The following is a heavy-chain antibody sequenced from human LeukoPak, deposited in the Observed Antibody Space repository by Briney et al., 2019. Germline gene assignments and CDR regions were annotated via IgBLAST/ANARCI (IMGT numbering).Heavy chain of an antibody. CDR1: GFTFNSYV. J-gene: IGHJ6*02. CDR2: IGGSIGSM. Sequence: QPGGSLRLSCAASGFTFNSYVMSWVRQAPGKGLEWVSNIGGSIGSMFYAASVKGRFAISRDNAKNSLYLQMSNLRAEDTAVYFCARGGGLDVWGQGATVTVSS. CDR3: ARGGGLDV. V-gene: IGHV3-23*01. D-gene: IGHD3-16*01.